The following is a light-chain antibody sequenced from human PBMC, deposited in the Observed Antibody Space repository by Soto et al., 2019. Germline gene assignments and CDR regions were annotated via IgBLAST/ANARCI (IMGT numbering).Light chain of an antibody. V-gene: IGKV1-33*01. CDR1: QDISNY. Sequence: DIQMNQSPSSLSAYVGDRVIITCQASQDISNYLNWYQQKPGKAPNLLIYDASNLEAGVPSRFSGSGFGTQFTFTISSLQPEDLATYYCQQYDNLPSWTFGQGTKVEIK. CDR3: QQYDNLPSWT. CDR2: DAS. J-gene: IGKJ1*01.